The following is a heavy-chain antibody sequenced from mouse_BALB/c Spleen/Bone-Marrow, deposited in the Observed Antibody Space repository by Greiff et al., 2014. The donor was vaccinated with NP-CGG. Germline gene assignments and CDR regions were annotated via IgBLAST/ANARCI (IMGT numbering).Heavy chain of an antibody. CDR2: IDPANGNT. CDR3: ANYYYGNSGFAY. CDR1: GFNIKDTY. J-gene: IGHJ3*01. Sequence: EVQLQQSGAELVKPGASVKLSCTASGFNIKDTYMHWVKQRPEQGLEWIGMIDPANGNTKYDPKFQGKATITADTSSNTAYLQLSSLTSEDSAIYYCANYYYGNSGFAYWGQGTLVTVSA. D-gene: IGHD1-1*01. V-gene: IGHV14-3*02.